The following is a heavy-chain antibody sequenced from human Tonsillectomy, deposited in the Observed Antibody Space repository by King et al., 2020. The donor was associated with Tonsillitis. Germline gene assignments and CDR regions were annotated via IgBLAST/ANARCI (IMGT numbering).Heavy chain of an antibody. CDR3: AISGGNYWYSDL. Sequence: DVQLVESGGGLVQPGGSLRLSCAASGFTFSTYAMSWVRQAPGKGLEWVSAISGRGNTFYADSVKGRFTVSRDNSKTTLYLQMNSLRAEDTALYYCAISGGNYWYSDLWGRGTLVTVSS. D-gene: IGHD4-23*01. CDR2: ISGRGNT. V-gene: IGHV3-23*04. CDR1: GFTFSTYA. J-gene: IGHJ2*01.